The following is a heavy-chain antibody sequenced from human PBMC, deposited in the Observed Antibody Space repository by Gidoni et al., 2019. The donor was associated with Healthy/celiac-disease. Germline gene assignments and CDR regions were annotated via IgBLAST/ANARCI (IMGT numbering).Heavy chain of an antibody. CDR1: GGSFSGYY. V-gene: IGHV4-34*01. J-gene: IGHJ5*02. CDR3: ARGDVTMIVVRFDP. Sequence: QVQLQQWGAGLLKPSETLSLTCAVYGGSFSGYYWSWIRQPPGKGLEWIGEITHSGSTNYNPSLKSRVTISVDTSKNQFSLKLSSVTAADTAVYYCARGDVTMIVVRFDPWGQGTLVTVSS. D-gene: IGHD3-22*01. CDR2: ITHSGST.